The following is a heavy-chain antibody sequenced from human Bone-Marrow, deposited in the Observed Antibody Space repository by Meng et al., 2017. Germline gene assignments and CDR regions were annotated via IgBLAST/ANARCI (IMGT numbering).Heavy chain of an antibody. Sequence: ASVKVSCKASGYTFTSYGISWVRQAPGQGLGWMGWISAYNGNTNYAQKLQGRVTMTTDTSTSTAYMELRSLRSDDTAVYYCTLNRLEYSSGMDVRGQGTTVTVSS. V-gene: IGHV1-18*01. CDR2: ISAYNGNT. CDR1: GYTFTSYG. J-gene: IGHJ6*02. CDR3: TLNRLEYSSGMDV. D-gene: IGHD1-14*01.